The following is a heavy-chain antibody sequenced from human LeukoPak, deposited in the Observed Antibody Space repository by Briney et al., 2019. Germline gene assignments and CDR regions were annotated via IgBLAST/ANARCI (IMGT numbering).Heavy chain of an antibody. CDR1: GGSISIYY. CDR3: VRDRELTY. J-gene: IGHJ4*02. V-gene: IGHV4-59*03. CDR2: IYNSGST. Sequence: SETLSLTCSVSGGSISIYYWSWVRQPPGKGLEWIGYIYNSGSTNYNPSLKSRVSISVDTSKNQFSLKLTSVTAADTAVYYCVRDRELTYWGQGTLVTVSS. D-gene: IGHD1-26*01.